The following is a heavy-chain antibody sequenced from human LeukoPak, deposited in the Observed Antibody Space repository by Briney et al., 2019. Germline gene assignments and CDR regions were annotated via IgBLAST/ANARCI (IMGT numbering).Heavy chain of an antibody. V-gene: IGHV3-15*01. CDR3: ITDLGLTMIRGVLVS. CDR2: IKSKGDGETT. D-gene: IGHD3-10*01. CDR1: GFTFTNAW. J-gene: IGHJ4*02. Sequence: GGSLRLSCVASGFTFTNAWMSWVRQAPGKGLEWVGLIKSKGDGETTDYAAPVKGRFTMSRDDSEATLYLQMHSLTDEDTAVYYCITDLGLTMIRGVLVSWGQGALVSVP.